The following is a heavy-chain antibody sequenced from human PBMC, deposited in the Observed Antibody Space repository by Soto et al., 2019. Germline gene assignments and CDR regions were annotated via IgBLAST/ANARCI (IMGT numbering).Heavy chain of an antibody. CDR1: GFTFSSYA. Sequence: LRLSCAASGFTFSSYAMSWVRQAPGKGLEWVSAISGSGGSTYYADSVKGRFTISRDNSKNTLYLQMNSLRAEDTAVYYCAKDPRFLEWLPPDYYYGMDVWGQGTTVTVSS. CDR3: AKDPRFLEWLPPDYYYGMDV. D-gene: IGHD3-3*01. V-gene: IGHV3-23*01. CDR2: ISGSGGST. J-gene: IGHJ6*02.